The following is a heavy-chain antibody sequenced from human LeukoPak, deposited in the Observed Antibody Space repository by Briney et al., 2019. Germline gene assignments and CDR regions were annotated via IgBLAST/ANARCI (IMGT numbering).Heavy chain of an antibody. Sequence: GGSLRLSCAASGFTFSSYWMTWVRQAPGKGLEWVANIKQDGSEKYYVDSVKGRFTISRDNAKNSLYLQMNSLRAEDTAVYYCARDYNPYDSSGYYYFAYYFDYWGQGTLVTVSS. CDR2: IKQDGSEK. V-gene: IGHV3-7*01. J-gene: IGHJ4*02. D-gene: IGHD3-22*01. CDR3: ARDYNPYDSSGYYYFAYYFDY. CDR1: GFTFSSYW.